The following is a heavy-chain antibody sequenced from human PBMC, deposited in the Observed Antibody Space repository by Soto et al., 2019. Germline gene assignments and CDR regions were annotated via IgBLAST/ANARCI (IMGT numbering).Heavy chain of an antibody. D-gene: IGHD1-7*01. Sequence: EVQLLESGGALVQPGGSLRLSCAASGFTLINHSMTWVRQPPGKRLEWVSTISGSGGTTYYADSVKGRFTVSRDNSKSTLYLLLDSLRAEDTAIYYCVRDPRDNGNYPYFDYWGQGTLVTVSS. CDR3: VRDPRDNGNYPYFDY. J-gene: IGHJ4*02. CDR2: ISGSGGTT. CDR1: GFTLINHS. V-gene: IGHV3-23*01.